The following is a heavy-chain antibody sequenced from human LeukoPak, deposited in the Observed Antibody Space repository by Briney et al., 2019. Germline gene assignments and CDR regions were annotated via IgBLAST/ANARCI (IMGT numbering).Heavy chain of an antibody. J-gene: IGHJ5*02. CDR2: IYYSGST. D-gene: IGHD6-19*01. CDR1: GGSISSYY. V-gene: IGHV4-59*01. Sequence: SETLSLTCTVSGGSISSYYWRWIRQPPGEGLEWIGYIYYSGSTNYNPSLKSRVTISVDTSKNQFSLKLSSVTAADTAVYYCARGIAVAGTVGWFDPWGQGTLVTVSS. CDR3: ARGIAVAGTVGWFDP.